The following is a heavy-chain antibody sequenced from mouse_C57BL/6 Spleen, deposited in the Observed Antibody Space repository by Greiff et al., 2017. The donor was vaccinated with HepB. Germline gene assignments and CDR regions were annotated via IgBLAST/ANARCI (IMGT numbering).Heavy chain of an antibody. CDR3: ARNEDDYDLMDY. V-gene: IGHV2-2*01. J-gene: IGHJ4*01. D-gene: IGHD2-4*01. CDR2: IWSGGST. CDR1: GFSLTSYG. Sequence: VMLVESGPGLVQPSQSLSITCTVSGFSLTSYGVHWVRQSPGKGLEWLGVIWSGGSTDYNAAFISRLSISKDNSKSQVFFKMNSLQADDTAIYYCARNEDDYDLMDYWGQGTSVTVSS.